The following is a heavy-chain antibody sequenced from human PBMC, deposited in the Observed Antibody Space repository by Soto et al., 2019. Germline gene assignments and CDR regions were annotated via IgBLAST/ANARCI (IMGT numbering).Heavy chain of an antibody. J-gene: IGHJ6*03. CDR1: GFTFSSHD. CDR3: ARGRLSGYYYLDL. CDR2: IGTAGDT. D-gene: IGHD3-10*01. V-gene: IGHV3-13*01. Sequence: EVQLVESGGGLVQSGGSLRLSCAASGFTFSSHDMHWVRQATGKGLEWVSTIGTAGDTYYPGSAMGRFTISRENAKNSLFHQMNGLRAGDTAVYYCARGRLSGYYYLDLWGKGTTVTVSS.